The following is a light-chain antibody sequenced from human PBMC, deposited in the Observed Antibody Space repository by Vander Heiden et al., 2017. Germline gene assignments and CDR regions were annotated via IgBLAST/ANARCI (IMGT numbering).Light chain of an antibody. CDR3: AAWDDSLDGRL. J-gene: IGLJ2*01. CDR1: GSNIGTNT. V-gene: IGLV1-44*01. Sequence: QSVLTPPPSASGTPGQRVTISCSGSGSNIGTNTVNWYQQVPGTAPKLLIYSNNQRPSGVPDRFSGSKSGTSASLSISGLQSEDEADYYCAAWDDSLDGRLFGGGTKLTVL. CDR2: SNN.